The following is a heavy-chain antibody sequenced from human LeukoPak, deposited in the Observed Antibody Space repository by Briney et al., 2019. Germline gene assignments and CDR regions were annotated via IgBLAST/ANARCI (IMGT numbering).Heavy chain of an antibody. Sequence: GRSLRLSCAASGFIFSSYAMHWVRQAPGKGLEWVAVISYDGSNKYYADSVKGRFTISRDNSKNTLYLQMNSLRAEDTAVYYCARDSQAYCGGDCYYFDYWGQGTLVTVSS. CDR1: GFIFSSYA. CDR3: ARDSQAYCGGDCYYFDY. D-gene: IGHD2-21*02. J-gene: IGHJ4*02. V-gene: IGHV3-30-3*01. CDR2: ISYDGSNK.